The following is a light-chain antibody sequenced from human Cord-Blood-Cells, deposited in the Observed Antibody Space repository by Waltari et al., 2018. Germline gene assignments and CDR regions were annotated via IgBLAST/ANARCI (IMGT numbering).Light chain of an antibody. J-gene: IGKJ1*01. Sequence: EIVLTQSPDFQSVTPKEKVTITCQASQSIGSSLNWYQQKPDKSPKLLIKDASHFDTGVPSRFSGSGSGTDFTLTINSLEAEDAATYYCHQSSSLPWTFGQGTKVEIK. V-gene: IGKV6-21*01. CDR1: QSIGSS. CDR3: HQSSSLPWT. CDR2: DAS.